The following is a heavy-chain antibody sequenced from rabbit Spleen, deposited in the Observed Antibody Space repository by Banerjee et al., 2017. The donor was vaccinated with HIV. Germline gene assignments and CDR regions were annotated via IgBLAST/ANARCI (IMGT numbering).Heavy chain of an antibody. J-gene: IGHJ6*01. V-gene: IGHV1S40*01. D-gene: IGHD8-1*01. Sequence: QSLEESGGALVKPGASLTLTCKASGFSFSFSYWICWVRQAPGKGLEWIACIYGGSSDSTYYASWAKGRFTISKTSSTTVTLQMPSLTAADTAPYFCARDAGTSFSTYGMDLWGPGTLVTVS. CDR3: ARDAGTSFSTYGMDL. CDR1: GFSFSFSYW. CDR2: IYGGSSDST.